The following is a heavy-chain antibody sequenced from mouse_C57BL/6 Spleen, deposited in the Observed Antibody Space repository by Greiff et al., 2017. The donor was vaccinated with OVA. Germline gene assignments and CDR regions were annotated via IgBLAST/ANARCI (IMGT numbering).Heavy chain of an antibody. CDR2: IYPGSGST. V-gene: IGHV1-55*01. CDR3: AREGWLLRYAMDY. J-gene: IGHJ4*01. Sequence: QVQLQQPGAELVKPGASVKMSCKASGYTFTSYWITWVKQRPGQGLEWIGDIYPGSGSTNYKEKFKSKATLTVDTSSSTAYMQLSSLTSEDSAVYYCAREGWLLRYAMDYWGQGTSVTVSS. CDR1: GYTFTSYW. D-gene: IGHD2-3*01.